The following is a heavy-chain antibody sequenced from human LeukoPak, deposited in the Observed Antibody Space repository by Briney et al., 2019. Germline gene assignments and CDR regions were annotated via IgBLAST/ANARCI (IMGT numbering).Heavy chain of an antibody. Sequence: GESLKISCKGSGYKFTNYWIAWVRQMPGQGLEWLGIIYPRDSDTRYSPSFQGQVSISVDASIDTAYLQWSSVKASDTAMYYCARLLAAPYYINFWGQGTLVTVSS. CDR2: IYPRDSDT. D-gene: IGHD6-25*01. J-gene: IGHJ4*02. CDR1: GYKFTNYW. CDR3: ARLLAAPYYINF. V-gene: IGHV5-51*01.